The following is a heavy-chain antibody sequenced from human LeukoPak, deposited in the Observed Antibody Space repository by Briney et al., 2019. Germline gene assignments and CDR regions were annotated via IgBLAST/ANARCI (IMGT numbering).Heavy chain of an antibody. Sequence: GASVKVSCKASGYTFTSYYMHWVRQAPGQGLEWMGIINPSGGSTSYAQKFRGRVTMTRDMSTSTVYMELSSLRSEDTAVYYCARDNSVGDYAWWFDPWGQGTLVTVSS. CDR3: ARDNSVGDYAWWFDP. D-gene: IGHD1-26*01. CDR2: INPSGGST. V-gene: IGHV1-46*01. CDR1: GYTFTSYY. J-gene: IGHJ5*02.